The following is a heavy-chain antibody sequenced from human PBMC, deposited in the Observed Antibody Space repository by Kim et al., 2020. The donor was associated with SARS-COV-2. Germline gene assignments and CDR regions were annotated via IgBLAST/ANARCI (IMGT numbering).Heavy chain of an antibody. V-gene: IGHV4-4*07. CDR1: GASMGSQW. Sequence: SETLSLTCAVSGASMGSQWWNWIRQPAGKGLEWIGHVWSSGTTDYNPSLKSRVTMSVDTSNNMFSLKLTSVTAADTAVYYFARDGMGRTPYGLDVWGQGT. CDR2: VWSSGTT. D-gene: IGHD2-15*01. J-gene: IGHJ3*01. CDR3: ARDGMGRTPYGLDV.